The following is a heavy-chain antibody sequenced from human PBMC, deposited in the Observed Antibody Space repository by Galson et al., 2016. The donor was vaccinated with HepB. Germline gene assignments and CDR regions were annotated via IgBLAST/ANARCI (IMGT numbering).Heavy chain of an antibody. Sequence: QSGAEVKKPGESLKISCKGSGYSFTSYWIAWVRQMPGKGLEWMGITYPRDSNTRYSPSFQGQVTISVDKSISTAYLQWGSLKASDTATYYCARAGTDYIHYGMDVWGQGTTVTGSS. D-gene: IGHD4-11*01. CDR3: ARAGTDYIHYGMDV. CDR2: TYPRDSNT. CDR1: GYSFTSYW. J-gene: IGHJ6*02. V-gene: IGHV5-51*01.